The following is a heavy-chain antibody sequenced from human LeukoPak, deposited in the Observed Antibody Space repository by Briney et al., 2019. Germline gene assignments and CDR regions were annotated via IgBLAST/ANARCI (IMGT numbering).Heavy chain of an antibody. CDR1: GFTFRSYW. CDR2: INQEASRT. CDR3: AKYMSRAFDS. Sequence: GGSLRLSCAASGFTFRSYWMSWVRQAPGKGLEWLGHINQEASRTDHADSVKGRFTISRDNSRNLLYLHMSSLRAEDTAVYYCAKYMSRAFDSWGQGILVSVSS. D-gene: IGHD5-18*01. V-gene: IGHV3-7*01. J-gene: IGHJ4*02.